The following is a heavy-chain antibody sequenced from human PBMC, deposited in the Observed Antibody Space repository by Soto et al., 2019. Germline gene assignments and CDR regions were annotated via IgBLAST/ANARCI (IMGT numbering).Heavy chain of an antibody. V-gene: IGHV3-30-3*01. J-gene: IGHJ4*02. D-gene: IGHD5-18*01. CDR3: ARDREQLWSLPFY. CDR2: ISYDGSNK. Sequence: QVQVVESGGGVVQPGRSLRLSCAASGFTFSSYAMHWVRQAPGKGLEWVAVISYDGSNKYYADSVKGRFTISRDNSKNTLYLQMNSLRAEDTAVYYCARDREQLWSLPFYWGQGTLVTVSS. CDR1: GFTFSSYA.